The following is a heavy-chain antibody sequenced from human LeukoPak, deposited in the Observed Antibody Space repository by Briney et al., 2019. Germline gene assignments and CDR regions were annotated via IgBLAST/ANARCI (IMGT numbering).Heavy chain of an antibody. CDR2: INYDGSST. CDR3: AREAAAGTAGAYGMDV. D-gene: IGHD6-13*01. Sequence: GGSLRLSCAASGFTFSSYWMHWVRQAPGKGLVWVSRINYDGSSTSYADSVEGRFTISRDNAKNTLYLQMNSLRAEDTAVYYCAREAAAGTAGAYGMDVWGQGTTVTVSS. V-gene: IGHV3-74*01. CDR1: GFTFSSYW. J-gene: IGHJ6*02.